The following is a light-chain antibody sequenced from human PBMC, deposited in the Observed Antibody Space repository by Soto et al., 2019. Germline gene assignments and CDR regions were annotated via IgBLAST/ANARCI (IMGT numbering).Light chain of an antibody. CDR2: KAS. CDR1: QTISSW. Sequence: DIQMTQSPSTLSGSVGDRVTITCRASQTISSWLAWYQQKPGKAPKLLIYKASTLKSGVPSRFSGSGSGTEFTLTISRLQPDDVATYYCQQYNSYPWTFGQGTKVDIK. V-gene: IGKV1-5*03. CDR3: QQYNSYPWT. J-gene: IGKJ1*01.